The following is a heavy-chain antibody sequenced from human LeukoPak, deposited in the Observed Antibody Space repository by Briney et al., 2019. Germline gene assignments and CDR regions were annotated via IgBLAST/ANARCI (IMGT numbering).Heavy chain of an antibody. CDR3: ATQTGYHAFDI. CDR1: GFTFSSYE. Sequence: PGGSLRLSCAAPGFTFSSYELNWVRQAPGKGLEWVSYISSSGSTIYYADSVKGRFTISRDNAKNSLYLQMNSLRAEDTAVYYCATQTGYHAFDIWGQGTMVTVSS. J-gene: IGHJ3*02. V-gene: IGHV3-48*03. CDR2: ISSSGSTI. D-gene: IGHD6-13*01.